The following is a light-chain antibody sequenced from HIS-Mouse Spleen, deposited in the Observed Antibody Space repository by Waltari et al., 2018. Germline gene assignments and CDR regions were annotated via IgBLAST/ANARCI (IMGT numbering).Light chain of an antibody. Sequence: DIQMTQSPSSLSASVGVRVTITCRASQSISSYLNWYQQKPGKAPKRLLYAASSLQSGVPSRFSGSGSGTDFTLTISSLQPEDFATYYCQQSYSTPMYTFGQGTKLEIK. CDR3: QQSYSTPMYT. CDR2: AAS. V-gene: IGKV1-39*01. J-gene: IGKJ2*01. CDR1: QSISSY.